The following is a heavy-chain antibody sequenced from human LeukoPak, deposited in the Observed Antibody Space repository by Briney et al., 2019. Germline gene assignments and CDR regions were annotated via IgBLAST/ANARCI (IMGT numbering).Heavy chain of an antibody. J-gene: IGHJ4*02. CDR2: ISYDGSNN. V-gene: IGHV3-30*18. CDR3: AKDGGYTNFYDY. Sequence: GGSLRLSCAASGFSFGNYVMHWVRQAPGKGLEWVALISYDGSNNYYADSVKGRFTISRDNSKNTLYLQVSSLRAEDTAVYYCAKDGGYTNFYDYWGQGTLVTVSS. CDR1: GFSFGNYV. D-gene: IGHD5-18*01.